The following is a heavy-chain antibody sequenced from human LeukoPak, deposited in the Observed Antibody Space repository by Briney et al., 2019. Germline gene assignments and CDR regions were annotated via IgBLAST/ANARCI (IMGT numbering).Heavy chain of an antibody. Sequence: PGGSLRLSCAASGYTFTSYYMHWVRQAPGQGLEWMGIINPSGGSTSYAQKFQGRITMTRDTSTSTVYMELSSLRSEDTAVYYCARDFHDSSGPPRNFQHWGQGTLVTVSS. CDR3: ARDFHDSSGPPRNFQH. CDR1: GYTFTSYY. D-gene: IGHD3-22*01. CDR2: INPSGGST. V-gene: IGHV1-46*01. J-gene: IGHJ1*01.